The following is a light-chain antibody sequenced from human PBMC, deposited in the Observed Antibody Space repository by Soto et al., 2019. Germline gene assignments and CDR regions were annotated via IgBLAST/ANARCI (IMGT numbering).Light chain of an antibody. CDR2: LGS. Sequence: DIVMTXSXXXXXXXPGEPASISCRSSQSLLHSNGYNYLDWYLQKPGQSPQLLIYLGSNRASGVPDRFSGSGSGTDFTLKISRVEAEDVGVYYCMQPLQSWTFGQGTKVEIK. CDR3: MQPLQSWT. V-gene: IGKV2-28*01. J-gene: IGKJ1*01. CDR1: QSLLHSNGYNY.